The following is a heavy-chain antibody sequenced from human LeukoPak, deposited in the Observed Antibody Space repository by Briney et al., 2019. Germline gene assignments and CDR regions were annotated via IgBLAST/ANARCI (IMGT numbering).Heavy chain of an antibody. CDR1: GLLLSRYW. CDR3: ARRALRYCSSTSCPAQYYGVDV. D-gene: IGHD2-2*01. J-gene: IGHJ6*04. Sequence: GGSLRLSCGVSGLLLSRYWLRWVRQAPAKGREGVANIKEVGSQKHCVDSVKGRHTISRDNDKNTLYLQTNSLRAEDTAVYYCARRALRYCSSTSCPAQYYGVDVWGKGTTVTVSS. V-gene: IGHV3-7*03. CDR2: IKEVGSQK.